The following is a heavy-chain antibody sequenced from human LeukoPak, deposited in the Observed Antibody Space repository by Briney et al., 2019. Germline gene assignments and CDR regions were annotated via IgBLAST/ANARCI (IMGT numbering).Heavy chain of an antibody. CDR1: GFTFSDHY. V-gene: IGHV3-72*01. CDR3: ARDWAPKGSTDAFDI. CDR2: TRKRANSYTT. D-gene: IGHD2/OR15-2a*01. J-gene: IGHJ3*02. Sequence: GGSLRLSCAASGFTFSDHYVDWVRQAPGKGLEWVGRTRKRANSYTTEYAASVRGRFTISRDNAKNSLYLQMNSLRAEDTAVYYRARDWAPKGSTDAFDIWGQGTMVTVSS.